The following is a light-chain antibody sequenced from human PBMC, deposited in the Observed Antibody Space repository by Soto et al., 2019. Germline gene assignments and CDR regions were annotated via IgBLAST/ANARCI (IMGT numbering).Light chain of an antibody. CDR2: AAS. J-gene: IGKJ1*01. Sequence: DIQMTQSPSSLSASVGDRVTITCRASRTISSYLSWYHHKPGKSPNLLIYAASTLQCGVPSRFSGSGSETDFTLTISSLQPEDFATYYCQQTYNTPWTFGLGTKVEIK. CDR3: QQTYNTPWT. CDR1: RTISSY. V-gene: IGKV1-39*01.